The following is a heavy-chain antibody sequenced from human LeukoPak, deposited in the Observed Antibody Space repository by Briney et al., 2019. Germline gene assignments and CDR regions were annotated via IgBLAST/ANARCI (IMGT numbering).Heavy chain of an antibody. V-gene: IGHV4-59*12. CDR2: IYYSGST. J-gene: IGHJ6*02. D-gene: IGHD2-2*01. CDR3: ARDVVVVPVAIHYGMDV. Sequence: PSETPSLTRTHSRGSTSSYYWSWIRQTPGKGLEWIGYIYYSGSTNYNPSLKSRVTISVDTSKNQFSLKLSSVTAADTAVYYCARDVVVVPVAIHYGMDVWGQGTTVTVSS. CDR1: RGSTSSYY.